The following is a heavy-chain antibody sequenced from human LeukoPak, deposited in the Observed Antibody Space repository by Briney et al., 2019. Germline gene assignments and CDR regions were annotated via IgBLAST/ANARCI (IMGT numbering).Heavy chain of an antibody. CDR3: ARHGSMNYYYDSSGYYHTFDY. J-gene: IGHJ4*02. V-gene: IGHV5-51*01. CDR2: IYPGDCDT. D-gene: IGHD3-22*01. Sequence: GESLKISCKGSGYRFTSYWIGWARQMRGKGLEGMGIIYPGDCDTRYSPSFQGHVTISADKSISTAYLQWSSLKASDTAMYYCARHGSMNYYYDSSGYYHTFDYWGQGTPVTVSS. CDR1: GYRFTSYW.